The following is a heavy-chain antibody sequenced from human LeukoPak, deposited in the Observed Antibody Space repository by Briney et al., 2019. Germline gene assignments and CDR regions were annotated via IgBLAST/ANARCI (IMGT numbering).Heavy chain of an antibody. V-gene: IGHV3-23*01. J-gene: IGHJ4*02. CDR3: ARDQRVTGRPDIDY. Sequence: GGSLRLSCAASGFTFSTYGMSWVRQAPGKGLEWVSAISGNGDYTYYADSVKGRFTISRDNAKNTLYLQMNNLRAEDTAMYYCARDQRVTGRPDIDYWGQGTLVIVSS. CDR2: ISGNGDYT. CDR1: GFTFSTYG. D-gene: IGHD6-6*01.